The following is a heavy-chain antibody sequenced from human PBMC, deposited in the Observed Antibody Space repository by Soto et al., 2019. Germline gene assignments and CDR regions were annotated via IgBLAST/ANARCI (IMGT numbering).Heavy chain of an antibody. Sequence: QVQLVQSGAEVKKPGSSVKVSCKASGGTFSSYAISWVRQAPGQGLEWMGGIIPIFGTANYAQKFQGRVTITADKSTSTAYMELSSLRSEDTAVYYCARDWWPAMATEHAFDSWGQGTMVTVSS. CDR2: IIPIFGTA. V-gene: IGHV1-69*06. J-gene: IGHJ3*02. CDR1: GGTFSSYA. D-gene: IGHD5-18*01. CDR3: ARDWWPAMATEHAFDS.